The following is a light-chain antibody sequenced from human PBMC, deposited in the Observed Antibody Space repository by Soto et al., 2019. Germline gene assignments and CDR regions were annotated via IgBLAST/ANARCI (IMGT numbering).Light chain of an antibody. V-gene: IGLV1-44*01. CDR1: NSNIGSHT. Sequence: QSVLTQPPSASGTPGQRVTISCSGSNSNIGSHTVNWYQQLPGTAPKLLLYTDNQRPSGVPDRFSDSKSGTSASLAISGLQSEDEADYYCAAWDDSLQSWVFGGGTKVTVL. J-gene: IGLJ3*02. CDR3: AAWDDSLQSWV. CDR2: TDN.